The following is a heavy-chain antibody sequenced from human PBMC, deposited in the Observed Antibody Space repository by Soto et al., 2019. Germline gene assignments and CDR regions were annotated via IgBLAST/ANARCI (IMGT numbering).Heavy chain of an antibody. V-gene: IGHV1-69*12. J-gene: IGHJ6*02. CDR2: IIPIFGIA. D-gene: IGHD1-20*01. CDR1: GGTFSSYA. CDR3: ARVLAIPGTATGGMDV. Sequence: QVQLVQSGAEVKKPGSSVKVSCKASGGTFSSYAISWVRQAPGQGLEWMGGIIPIFGIANYAQKFQGRVTITADESTSTACKELSSLRSEDTAVYYCARVLAIPGTATGGMDVWGPGTPVTVSS.